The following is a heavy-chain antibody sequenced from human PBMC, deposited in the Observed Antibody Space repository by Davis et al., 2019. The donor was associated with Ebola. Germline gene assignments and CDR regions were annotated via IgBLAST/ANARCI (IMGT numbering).Heavy chain of an antibody. CDR3: AREDIVVVVAATRYYYGMDV. Sequence: AASVKVSCKASGYTFTSYAMHWVRQAPGQRLEWMGWINAGNGNTKYSQKFQGRVTITRDTSASTVYMELSSLRSEDTAVYYCAREDIVVVVAATRYYYGMDVWGQGTTVTVSS. CDR2: INAGNGNT. J-gene: IGHJ6*02. V-gene: IGHV1-3*01. D-gene: IGHD2-15*01. CDR1: GYTFTSYA.